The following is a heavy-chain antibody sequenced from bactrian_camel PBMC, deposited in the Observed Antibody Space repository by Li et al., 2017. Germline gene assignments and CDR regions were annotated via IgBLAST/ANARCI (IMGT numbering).Heavy chain of an antibody. J-gene: IGHJ6*01. CDR3: VRSMTTTYLRDFVY. D-gene: IGHD3*01. V-gene: IGHV3S6*01. CDR1: GFTFRDDN. CDR2: ISSDGRYT. Sequence: HVQLVESGGGSVRVGGSLRLSCVASGFTFRDDNMNWVRQAPGMGLEWVSGISSDGRYTFYSDSVKGRFTISRDNAKSTLYLQMNSLKPEDTAVYYCVRSMTTTYLRDFVYWGQGTQVTVS.